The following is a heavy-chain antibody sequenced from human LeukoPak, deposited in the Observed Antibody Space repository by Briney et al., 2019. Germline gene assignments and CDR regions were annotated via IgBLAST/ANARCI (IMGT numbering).Heavy chain of an antibody. V-gene: IGHV4-39*01. D-gene: IGHD2-15*01. CDR3: ARLTLSGSFDAFDI. CDR2: IFYSGST. J-gene: IGHJ3*02. Sequence: SETLSLTCTVSGDSISSSSFYWGWIRQAPGKGPEWIGSIFYSGSTYYNPSLKSRVTISVDTSKNQFSLKLSSVTAADTAVYYCARLTLSGSFDAFDIWGQGTMVTVSS. CDR1: GDSISSSSFY.